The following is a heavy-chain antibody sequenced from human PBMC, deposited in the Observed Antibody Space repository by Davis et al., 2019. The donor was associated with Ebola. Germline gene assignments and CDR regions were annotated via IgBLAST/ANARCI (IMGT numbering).Heavy chain of an antibody. J-gene: IGHJ4*02. V-gene: IGHV4-38-2*02. Sequence: PSETLSLTCTVSGYSISSGYYWGWIRQPPGKGLEWIGNIYHSGNTYYNPSLKSRVTISVDTSKNQFSLKLSSVTAADKAVYYCARESSHETGRVPLDYWGQGTLVTASS. CDR3: ARESSHETGRVPLDY. CDR1: GYSISSGYY. CDR2: IYHSGNT. D-gene: IGHD3/OR15-3a*01.